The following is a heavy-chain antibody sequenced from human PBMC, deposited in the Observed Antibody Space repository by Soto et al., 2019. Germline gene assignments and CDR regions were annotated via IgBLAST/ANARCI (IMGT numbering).Heavy chain of an antibody. CDR3: AKDRSRYSKSERGSYYYGMDV. CDR1: GFTFSTND. Sequence: EVQLVESGGGLVQPGGSLRLSCAAAGFTFSTNDMHWVRQGPGKGLEWVSGSGRVGDTYYAGSVKGRFTVSREDAKNSLYLQMNNLRAGDTAVYYCAKDRSRYSKSERGSYYYGMDVWGQGTTVTVSS. D-gene: IGHD4-4*01. V-gene: IGHV3-13*01. CDR2: SGRVGDT. J-gene: IGHJ6*02.